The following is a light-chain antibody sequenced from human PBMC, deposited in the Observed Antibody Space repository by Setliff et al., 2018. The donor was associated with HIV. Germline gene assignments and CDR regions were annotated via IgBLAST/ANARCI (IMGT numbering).Light chain of an antibody. V-gene: IGKV1-12*01. CDR1: LGIAGW. CDR3: QQGNSFPWT. J-gene: IGKJ3*01. Sequence: DIQMPQSPSSVSAFVGDRVPISCQASLGIAGWFAWYQQKPGTAPTLLIYATSTLQSGVPSRFSGSGSGIEFTLTISNLQPEDFASYDCQQGNSFPWTFGPGTKVDIK. CDR2: ATS.